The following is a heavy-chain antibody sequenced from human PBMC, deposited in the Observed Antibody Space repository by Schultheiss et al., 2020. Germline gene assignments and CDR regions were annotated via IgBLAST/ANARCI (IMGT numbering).Heavy chain of an antibody. CDR2: IKQDGSEK. V-gene: IGHV3-7*01. J-gene: IGHJ4*02. D-gene: IGHD3-10*01. CDR1: GFTFSSYW. Sequence: GGSLRLSCAASGFTFSSYWMSWVRQAPGKGLEWVANIKQDGSEKYYVDSVKGRFTISRDNAKNSLYLQMNSLRAEDTAVYYCARDLSITMVRGVIDRDYWGQGTLVTVSS. CDR3: ARDLSITMVRGVIDRDY.